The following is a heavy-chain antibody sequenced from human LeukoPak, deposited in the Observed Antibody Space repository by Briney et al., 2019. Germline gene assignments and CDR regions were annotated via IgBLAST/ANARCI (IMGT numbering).Heavy chain of an antibody. CDR2: ISSSGTYV. Sequence: GGSLRLSCAASGFTFSSYSMNWVRQALGKGLEWVSSISSSGTYVYYADSVKGRFTISRDNAKNSLSLQMNSLRADDAAVYYCARASSKQLAGYLPDGFDVWGPGTMVTVSS. D-gene: IGHD3-9*01. J-gene: IGHJ3*01. CDR3: ARASSKQLAGYLPDGFDV. CDR1: GFTFSSYS. V-gene: IGHV3-21*01.